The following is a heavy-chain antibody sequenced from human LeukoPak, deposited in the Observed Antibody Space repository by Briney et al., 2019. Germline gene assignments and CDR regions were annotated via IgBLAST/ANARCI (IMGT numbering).Heavy chain of an antibody. CDR3: ARVAARSGEAFDY. CDR2: IYYSGST. D-gene: IGHD6-6*01. V-gene: IGHV4-39*07. CDR1: GGSISSSSYY. Sequence: SETLSLTCTVSGGSISSSSYYWGWIRQPPGKGLEWIGSIYYSGSTYYNPSLKSRVTISVDTSKNQFSLKLSSVTAADTAVYYCARVAARSGEAFDYWGQGTLVTVSS. J-gene: IGHJ4*02.